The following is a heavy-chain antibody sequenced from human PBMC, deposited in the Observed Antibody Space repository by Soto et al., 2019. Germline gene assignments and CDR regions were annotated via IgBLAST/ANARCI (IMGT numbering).Heavy chain of an antibody. CDR2: INHSGST. Sequence: PSETLSLTCAVYGGSFSGYYWSWIRQPPGKGLEWIGEINHSGSTNYNPSLKSRVTISVDTSKNQFSLKLSSVTAADTAVYYCARGEAHYYGSGSQRWSYYYGMDVWGQGTTVT. V-gene: IGHV4-34*01. D-gene: IGHD3-10*01. CDR1: GGSFSGYY. J-gene: IGHJ6*02. CDR3: ARGEAHYYGSGSQRWSYYYGMDV.